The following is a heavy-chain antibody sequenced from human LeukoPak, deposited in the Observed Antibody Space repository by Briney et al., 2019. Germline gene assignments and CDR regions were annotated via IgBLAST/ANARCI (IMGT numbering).Heavy chain of an antibody. V-gene: IGHV4-30-4*01. D-gene: IGHD6-13*01. Sequence: PSETLSLTCTVSGGSISSGDYYWSWIRQPPGKGLEWIGYIYYSGSTYYNPSLKSRVTISVDTSKNQFSLKLSSVTAPDTAVYYCARVSAAADAVDYWGQGTLVTVSS. J-gene: IGHJ4*02. CDR1: GGSISSGDYY. CDR2: IYYSGST. CDR3: ARVSAAADAVDY.